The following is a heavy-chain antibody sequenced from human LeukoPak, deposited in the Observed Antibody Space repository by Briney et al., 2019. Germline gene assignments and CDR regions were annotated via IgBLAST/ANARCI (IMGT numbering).Heavy chain of an antibody. CDR3: ARGDPRSNYYYYGMDV. CDR1: GGSISSYY. Sequence: PSETLSLTCTVSGGSISSYYWSWIRQPAGKGLEWIGRIYTSGSTNYNPSLKSRVTMSVDTSKNQFSLKLSSVTAADTAVYYCARGDPRSNYYYYGMDVWVQGTTVTVSS. CDR2: IYTSGST. J-gene: IGHJ6*02. D-gene: IGHD5-24*01. V-gene: IGHV4-4*07.